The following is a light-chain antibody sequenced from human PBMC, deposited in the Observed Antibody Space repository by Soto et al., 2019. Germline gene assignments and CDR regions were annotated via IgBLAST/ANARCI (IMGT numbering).Light chain of an antibody. J-gene: IGLJ1*01. CDR2: HVT. Sequence: QSALTQPASVSGSPGQSITISCTGTSSDIGHYDYVSWYQQHPGKAPKLMIYHVTYRPSGVSTRYSGSKSGNSASLTISGLQADDEADYYCCSLTPSHTYVFGSGTKLTVL. CDR3: CSLTPSHTYV. V-gene: IGLV2-14*03. CDR1: SSDIGHYDY.